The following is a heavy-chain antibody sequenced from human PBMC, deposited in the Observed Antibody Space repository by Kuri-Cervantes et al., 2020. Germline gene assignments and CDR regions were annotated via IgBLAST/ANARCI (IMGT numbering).Heavy chain of an antibody. Sequence: GESLKISCAASGFTFDDYAMHWVRQAPGKGLEWVSRINSDGSSTSYADSVKGRFTISRDNAKNTLYLQMNSLRAEDTAVYYCAREVTTYGGNSLGAFDIWGQGTMVTVSS. J-gene: IGHJ3*02. D-gene: IGHD4-23*01. CDR2: INSDGSST. CDR1: GFTFDDYA. CDR3: AREVTTYGGNSLGAFDI. V-gene: IGHV3-74*01.